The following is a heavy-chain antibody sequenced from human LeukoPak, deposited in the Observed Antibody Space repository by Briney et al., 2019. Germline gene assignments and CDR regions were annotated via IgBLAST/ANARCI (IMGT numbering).Heavy chain of an antibody. V-gene: IGHV1-69*04. CDR1: GGTFSSYA. D-gene: IGHD3-22*01. CDR2: IIPILGIA. Sequence: SVKVSCKASGGTFSSYAISWVRQAPGQGLEWMGRIIPILGIANYAQKLQGRVTITADKSTSTAYMELSSLRSEDTAVYYCAIPAQNYYDSSGYYKGLDYWGQGTLVTVSS. J-gene: IGHJ4*02. CDR3: AIPAQNYYDSSGYYKGLDY.